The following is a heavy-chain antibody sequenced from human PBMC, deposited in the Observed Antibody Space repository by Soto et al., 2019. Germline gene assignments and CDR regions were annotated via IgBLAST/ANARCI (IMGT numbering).Heavy chain of an antibody. CDR2: IFYSGST. J-gene: IGHJ4*02. CDR1: GGSISSSSYY. V-gene: IGHV4-39*01. D-gene: IGHD1-26*01. Sequence: PSETLSLTCTVSGGSISSSSYYWGWIRQPPGKGLEWIGSIFYSGSTYYNPSLKSRVTISVDTSKNQFSLKLSSVTAADTAVYYCARHDVNSGSLIGYWGQGTLVTVSS. CDR3: ARHDVNSGSLIGY.